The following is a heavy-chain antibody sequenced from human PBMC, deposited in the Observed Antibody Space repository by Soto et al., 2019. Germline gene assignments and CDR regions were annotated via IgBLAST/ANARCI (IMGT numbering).Heavy chain of an antibody. D-gene: IGHD6-6*01. CDR1: GGSISSGGYY. J-gene: IGHJ4*02. CDR2: IYYSGST. V-gene: IGHV4-31*03. CDR3: ARMSSSSGLFGFDY. Sequence: SETLSLTCTVSGGSISSGGYYWSWIRQHPGKGLEWIGYIYYSGSTYYNPSLKSRVTISVDTSKNQFSLKLSSVTAADTAVYYCARMSSSSGLFGFDYWGQGTLVTVSS.